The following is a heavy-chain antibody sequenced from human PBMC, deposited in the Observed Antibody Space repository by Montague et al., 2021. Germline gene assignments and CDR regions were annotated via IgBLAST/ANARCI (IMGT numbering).Heavy chain of an antibody. CDR2: TYYRSKWAN. D-gene: IGHD6-19*01. CDR1: GDSVSSNSVT. J-gene: IGHJ4*02. CDR3: VRQSVSGKFDY. V-gene: IGHV6-1*01. Sequence: CAIPGDSVSSNSVTWHWIRQSPSRGLEWLGRTYYRSKWANDYALSVRSRITFNPDTSKNQFSLQLDSVTPEDTAVYYCVRQSVSGKFDYWGQGTRVTVSS.